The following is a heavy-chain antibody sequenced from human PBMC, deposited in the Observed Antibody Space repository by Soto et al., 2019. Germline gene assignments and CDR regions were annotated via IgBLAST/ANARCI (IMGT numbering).Heavy chain of an antibody. CDR1: GGSFSGYY. CDR2: INHSGST. V-gene: IGHV4-34*01. CDR3: ARARDFCSGGSCWGSTFDY. D-gene: IGHD2-15*01. Sequence: SETLSLTCAVYGGSFSGYYWSWIRQPPGKGLEWIGEINHSGSTNYNPSLKSRVTISVDTSKNQFSLKLSSVTAADTAVYYCARARDFCSGGSCWGSTFDYWGQGTLVTVSS. J-gene: IGHJ4*02.